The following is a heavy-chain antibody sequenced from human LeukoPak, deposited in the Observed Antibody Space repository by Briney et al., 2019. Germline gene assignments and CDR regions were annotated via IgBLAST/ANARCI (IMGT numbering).Heavy chain of an antibody. CDR3: ANTRAGYGDYVLDY. D-gene: IGHD4-17*01. J-gene: IGHJ4*02. CDR1: GYTFTSYG. Sequence: ASVKVSCKASGYTFTSYGISWVRQAPGQGLEWMGWISAYNGNTNYAQKLQGRVTMTTDTSTSTAYMELRSLRSDDTAVYYCANTRAGYGDYVLDYWGQGTLVTVSS. CDR2: ISAYNGNT. V-gene: IGHV1-18*01.